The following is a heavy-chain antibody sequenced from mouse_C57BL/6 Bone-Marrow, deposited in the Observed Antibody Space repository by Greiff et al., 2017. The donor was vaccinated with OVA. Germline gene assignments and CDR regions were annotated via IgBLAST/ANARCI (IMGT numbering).Heavy chain of an antibody. J-gene: IGHJ4*01. V-gene: IGHV5-17*01. CDR3: AGQFITTVPATGNAMDY. Sequence: EVHLVESGGGLVKPGGSLKLSCAASGFTFSDYGMHWVRQAPEKGLEWVAYISSGSSTIYYADTVKGRFTISRDNAKNTLFLQMTSLRSEDTAMYYCAGQFITTVPATGNAMDYWGQGTSVTVSS. CDR2: ISSGSSTI. D-gene: IGHD1-1*01. CDR1: GFTFSDYG.